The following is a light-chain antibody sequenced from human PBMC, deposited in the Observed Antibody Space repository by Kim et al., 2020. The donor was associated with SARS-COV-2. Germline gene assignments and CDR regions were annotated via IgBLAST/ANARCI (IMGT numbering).Light chain of an antibody. J-gene: IGLJ3*02. CDR2: GKD. Sequence: SSELTQDPTVSVALGQTVRITCQGDSLRTYYATWYQQRPGQAPLLVFYGKDNRPSGIPDRFSGSSSGNTASLIITGAQAEDEADYYCHSRDSTSNHPWMFGGGTKLTVL. V-gene: IGLV3-19*01. CDR3: HSRDSTSNHPWM. CDR1: SLRTYY.